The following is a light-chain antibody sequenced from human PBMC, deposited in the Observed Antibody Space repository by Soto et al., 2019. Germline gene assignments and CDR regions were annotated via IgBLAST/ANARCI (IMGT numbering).Light chain of an antibody. J-gene: IGKJ1*01. CDR3: QQYNNWPQT. CDR2: GAP. CDR1: QSVGGK. V-gene: IGKV3-15*01. Sequence: EIVMTQSPATLSVSPGETATLSCRASQSVGGKLAWYQQIPGQAPRLLSDGAPTRATGIPARFSGSGPGTEFTLTISSLQSEDFAVYSCQQYNNWPQTFGQGTKV.